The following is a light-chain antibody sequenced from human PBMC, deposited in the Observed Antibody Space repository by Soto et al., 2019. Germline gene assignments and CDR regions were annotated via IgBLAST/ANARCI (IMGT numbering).Light chain of an antibody. Sequence: EIVLTQSPVTLCLSPGERATLSCRASQSVSSSYLAWYQQKPGQAPRLLIYGASSRATGIPDRFSGSGSGTDFTLTISRLEPEDFAVYYCQQYGSSPAWTFGQGTKVDI. CDR1: QSVSSSY. V-gene: IGKV3-20*01. J-gene: IGKJ1*01. CDR2: GAS. CDR3: QQYGSSPAWT.